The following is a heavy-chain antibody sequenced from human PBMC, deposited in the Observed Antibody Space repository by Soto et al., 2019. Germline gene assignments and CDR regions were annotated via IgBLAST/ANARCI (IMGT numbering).Heavy chain of an antibody. V-gene: IGHV1-69*08. CDR1: GGSFNGYF. CDR2: VIPMHGSE. J-gene: IGHJ6*03. CDR3: ATGVTTSGYRRYMDV. D-gene: IGHD1-1*01. Sequence: VQLVQSGAEMKKPGSSVRVSCKASGGSFNGYFITWVRQAPGQGLEWVERVIPMHGSENHARKFRDRITLSEDTLTNKISFDLRSVQSVNTAVYSCATGVTTSGYRRYMDVCGKWTEVTVSS.